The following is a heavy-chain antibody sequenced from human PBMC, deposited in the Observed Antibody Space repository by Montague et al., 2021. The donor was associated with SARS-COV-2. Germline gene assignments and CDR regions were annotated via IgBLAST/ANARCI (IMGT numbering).Heavy chain of an antibody. D-gene: IGHD3-10*02. Sequence: TLSLTCSVSGDSMSSGSYFWTWLRQPAGMGLEWIGHIQTSGTSNSNPSLRSRITMSIATTRYPFSLGVRSVTAADTAVYFCACDRPESWRISPGLAGLFATVDHSASGMDVWGQGTTVTVSS. CDR3: ACDRPESWRISPGLAGLFATVDHSASGMDV. CDR1: GDSMSSGSYF. V-gene: IGHV4-61*09. J-gene: IGHJ6*02. CDR2: IQTSGTS.